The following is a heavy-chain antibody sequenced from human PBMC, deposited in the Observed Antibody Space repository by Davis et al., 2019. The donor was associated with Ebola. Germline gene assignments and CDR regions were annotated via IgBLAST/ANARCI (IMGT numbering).Heavy chain of an antibody. CDR2: IDPSDSYT. J-gene: IGHJ4*02. CDR3: ARHPGYSYGPSFDY. D-gene: IGHD5-18*01. V-gene: IGHV5-10-1*01. CDR1: GYSFTSYW. Sequence: TVSCKGSGYSFTSYWISWVRQMPGKGLEWLGRIDPSDSYTNYSPSFQGHVTISADKSISTAYLQWSSLKASDTAMYYCARHPGYSYGPSFDYWGQGTLVTVSS.